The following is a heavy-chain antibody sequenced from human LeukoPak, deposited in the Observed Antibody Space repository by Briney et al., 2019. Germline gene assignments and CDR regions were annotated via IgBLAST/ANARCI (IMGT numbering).Heavy chain of an antibody. CDR2: FYYSGTT. Sequence: PSETLSLTCTVSGGSMSSSTYYWDWIRQPPGKGLEWIGSFYYSGTTYYNPSLKSRVTITVDTSNNQFSLRLTSVTAADTAVYYCATWGSCSGGSCYSGRYYFDYWGQGALITVSS. J-gene: IGHJ4*02. V-gene: IGHV4-39*01. D-gene: IGHD2-15*01. CDR3: ATWGSCSGGSCYSGRYYFDY. CDR1: GGSMSSSTYY.